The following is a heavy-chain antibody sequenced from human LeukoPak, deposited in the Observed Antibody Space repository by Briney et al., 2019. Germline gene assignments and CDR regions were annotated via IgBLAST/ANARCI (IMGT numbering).Heavy chain of an antibody. V-gene: IGHV3-33*01. Sequence: GGSLRLSCAASGFTFSSYGMHWVRQAPGKGLEWVAVIWYDGSNKYYADSVKGRFTISRDNSKNTLYLQMNSLRAEDTAVYYCARDFSSSWYRLNWFDPWGQGTLVTVSS. J-gene: IGHJ5*02. CDR1: GFTFSSYG. D-gene: IGHD6-13*01. CDR3: ARDFSSSWYRLNWFDP. CDR2: IWYDGSNK.